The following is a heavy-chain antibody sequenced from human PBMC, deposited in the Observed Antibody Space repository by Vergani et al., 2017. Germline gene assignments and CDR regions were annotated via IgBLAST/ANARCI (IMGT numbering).Heavy chain of an antibody. V-gene: IGHV4-38-2*01. D-gene: IGHD3-10*01. CDR1: GYSISSGYY. J-gene: IGHJ5*02. CDR2: IYHSGST. CDR3: GRVADVYGLGSRLLDL. Sequence: QVQLQESGPGLVKPSETLSLICDVSGYSISSGYYWGWIRQPPGKGLEWIGSIYHSGSTYYNPYLKSRVTISGDTSKNQFSLKLNSVTAADTAVYYCGRVADVYGLGSRLLDLWGQGILVTVSS.